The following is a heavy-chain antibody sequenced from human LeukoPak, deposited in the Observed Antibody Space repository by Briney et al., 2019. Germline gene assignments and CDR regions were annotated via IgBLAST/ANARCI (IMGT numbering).Heavy chain of an antibody. V-gene: IGHV1-2*02. CDR1: GYTFTGYY. J-gene: IGHJ6*02. Sequence: GASVKVSCKASGYTFTGYYMHWVRQAPGQGLEWMGWINPNSGGTNYAQKLQGRVTMTTDTSTSTAYMELRSLRSDDTAVYYCARDPNFLIVGATNYGMDVWGQGTTVTVSS. D-gene: IGHD1-26*01. CDR2: INPNSGGT. CDR3: ARDPNFLIVGATNYGMDV.